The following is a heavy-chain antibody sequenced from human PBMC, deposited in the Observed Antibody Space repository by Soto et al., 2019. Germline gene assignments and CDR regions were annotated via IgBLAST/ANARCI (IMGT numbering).Heavy chain of an antibody. CDR2: ISWNSGST. CDR3: AKARLWGGDGYNTYYYYGMDV. J-gene: IGHJ6*02. CDR1: GFTFDDYA. V-gene: IGHV3-9*01. D-gene: IGHD5-18*01. Sequence: EVQLVESGGGLVQPGRSLRLSCAALGFTFDDYAMHWVRQAPGEGLEWVSGISWNSGSTGYADSVKGRFTISRDNAKNSLYLEMNSLRAEDTALYYCAKARLWGGDGYNTYYYYGMDVWGQGTTVTVSS.